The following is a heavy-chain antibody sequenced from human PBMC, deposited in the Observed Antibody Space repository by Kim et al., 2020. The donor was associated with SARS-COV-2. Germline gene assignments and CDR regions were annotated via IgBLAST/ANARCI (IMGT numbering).Heavy chain of an antibody. D-gene: IGHD6-13*01. CDR2: I. J-gene: IGHJ4*02. CDR3: ARTAGAAALDY. V-gene: IGHV3-21*01. Sequence: IYYADSVKGRFTISRDNAKNSLYLQMNSLRAEDTAVYYCARTAGAAALDYWGQGTLVTVSS.